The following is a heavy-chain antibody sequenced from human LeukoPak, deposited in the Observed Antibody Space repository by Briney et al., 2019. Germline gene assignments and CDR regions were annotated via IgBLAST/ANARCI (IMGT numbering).Heavy chain of an antibody. V-gene: IGHV3-74*01. CDR2: INSDGSST. CDR3: ARDAHLRSSTSFNYYYYMDV. J-gene: IGHJ6*03. D-gene: IGHD2-2*01. Sequence: GGSLRLSCAASGFTFSSYWMHWVRQAPGKGLVWVSRINSDGSSTSYADSVKGRFTISRDNAKNTLYLQMNSLRAEDTAVNYCARDAHLRSSTSFNYYYYMDVWGKGTTVTVSS. CDR1: GFTFSSYW.